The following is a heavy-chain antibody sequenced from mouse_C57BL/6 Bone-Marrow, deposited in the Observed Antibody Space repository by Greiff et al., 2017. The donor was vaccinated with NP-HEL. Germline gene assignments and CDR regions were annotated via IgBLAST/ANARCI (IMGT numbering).Heavy chain of an antibody. D-gene: IGHD1-1*01. Sequence: DVQLVESGGGLVKPGGSLKLSCAASGFTFSSYAMSWVRQTPGKRLEWVATISAGGSDTNYKENVKGRVTISRDNAKNNLYLQMSHLKSEDTAMYYCARDMTTVVATGTRDMDYWGQGTSVTVSS. V-gene: IGHV5-4*01. CDR1: GFTFSSYA. CDR2: ISAGGSDT. CDR3: ARDMTTVVATGTRDMDY. J-gene: IGHJ4*01.